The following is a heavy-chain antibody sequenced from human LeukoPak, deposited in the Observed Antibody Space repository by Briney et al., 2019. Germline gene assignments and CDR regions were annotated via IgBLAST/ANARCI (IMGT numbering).Heavy chain of an antibody. D-gene: IGHD5-18*01. J-gene: IGHJ4*02. Sequence: GGSLRLSCAASGFTFSNAWMSWVRQAPGKGLEWVGRIKSTTDGSTTDYAAPVKGRFTISRDDSKNTLYLQMNSLRAEDTAVYYCARTPSPGLYSYGLEYWGQGTLVTVSS. V-gene: IGHV3-15*01. CDR2: IKSTTDGSTT. CDR3: ARTPSPGLYSYGLEY. CDR1: GFTFSNAW.